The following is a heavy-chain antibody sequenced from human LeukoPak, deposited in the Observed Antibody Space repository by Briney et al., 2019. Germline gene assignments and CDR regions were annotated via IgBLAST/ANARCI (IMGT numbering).Heavy chain of an antibody. J-gene: IGHJ4*02. CDR3: ARCRGYSYGRSFDY. CDR2: IYYSGST. Sequence: SETLSLTCTVSGGSISSGDYYWSWIRQPPGKGLEWIGYIYYSGSTYYNPSLKSRVTISVDTSKNQFSLKPSSVTAADTAVYYCARCRGYSYGRSFDYWGQGTLVTVSS. D-gene: IGHD5-18*01. CDR1: GGSISSGDYY. V-gene: IGHV4-30-4*01.